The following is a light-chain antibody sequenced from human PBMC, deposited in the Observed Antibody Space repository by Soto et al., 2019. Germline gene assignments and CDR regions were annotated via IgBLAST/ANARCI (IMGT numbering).Light chain of an antibody. Sequence: DSQSISRYLAWCQQKXGQAPRLVIYDASXRGNGIPARFSGSASGSDFTLTISSLETEDFPIYYCQQRDYWQVTFGQGTRLEIK. CDR1: QSISRY. J-gene: IGKJ5*01. V-gene: IGKV3-11*01. CDR3: QQRDYWQVT. CDR2: DAS.